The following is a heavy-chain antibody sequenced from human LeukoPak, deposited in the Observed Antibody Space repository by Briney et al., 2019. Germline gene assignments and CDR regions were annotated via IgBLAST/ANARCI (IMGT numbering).Heavy chain of an antibody. CDR1: GFTFSSYA. J-gene: IGHJ1*01. CDR2: ISYDGSNK. CDR3: ARDLRNYDILTRYPRAEYFQH. V-gene: IGHV3-30-3*01. D-gene: IGHD3-9*01. Sequence: PGGSLRLSCAASGFTFSSYAMHWVRQAPGKGLEWVAVISYDGSNKYYADSVKGRFTISRDNSKNTLYLQMNSLRAEDTAVYYCARDLRNYDILTRYPRAEYFQHWGQGTLVTVSS.